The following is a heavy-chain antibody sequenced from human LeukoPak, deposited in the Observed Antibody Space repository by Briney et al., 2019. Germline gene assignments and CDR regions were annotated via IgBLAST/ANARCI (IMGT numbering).Heavy chain of an antibody. CDR3: AREVDAAAAYNWFDP. CDR1: GYSISSGYY. CDR2: FYLGSS. Sequence: SETLSLTCTVSGYSISSGYYWGWIRQPPGKGLEWIGTFYLGSSNYNPSLNGRVTISVDTSKNQFSLRLSSVTAADTAVYYCAREVDAAAAYNWFDPWGQGTLVTVSS. V-gene: IGHV4-38-2*02. J-gene: IGHJ5*02. D-gene: IGHD2-2*01.